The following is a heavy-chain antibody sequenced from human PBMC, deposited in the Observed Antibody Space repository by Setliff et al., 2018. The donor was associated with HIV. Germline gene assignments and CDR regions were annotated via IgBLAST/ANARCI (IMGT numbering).Heavy chain of an antibody. CDR3: ANSRHFSGDYSFDY. V-gene: IGHV1-2*02. D-gene: IGHD1-26*01. Sequence: GASVKVSCKASGYTFTDHYIHWVRQAPGRGLEWMAWINPNRSSTNLLQKFQGRVTLTRDTSTSTAYMEVTMLTSDDTAVYYCANSRHFSGDYSFDYWGQGTLVTVSS. CDR2: INPNRSST. J-gene: IGHJ4*02. CDR1: GYTFTDHY.